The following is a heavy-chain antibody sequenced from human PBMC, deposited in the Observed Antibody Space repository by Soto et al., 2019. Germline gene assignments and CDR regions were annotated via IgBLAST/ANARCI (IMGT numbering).Heavy chain of an antibody. V-gene: IGHV4-39*07. CDR1: GRSISSGTYY. J-gene: IGHJ4*02. Sequence: SETLSLTCTVSGRSISSGTYYWGWIRQPPGKGLEWFGSMYYSGSTSYNPSLKSRITISVDPSKNQFSLKLSSVTAADTAVYYCARTSRFDSWGQGTLVTVS. CDR3: ARTSRFDS. CDR2: MYYSGST. D-gene: IGHD6-6*01.